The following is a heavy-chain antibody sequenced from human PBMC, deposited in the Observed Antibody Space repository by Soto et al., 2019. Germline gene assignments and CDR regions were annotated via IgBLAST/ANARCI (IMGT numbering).Heavy chain of an antibody. CDR3: AREGDCSSGSCALYSHDYFGMDV. J-gene: IGHJ6*02. CDR2: ISAYNGNT. D-gene: IGHD2-15*01. Sequence: ASVKVSCKASGYTFTRYGISWVRQAPGQGLEWMGWISAYNGNTNYAQKFQGRVTMTTDTSTSTAYMELRSLTSDDTAVCYCAREGDCSSGSCALYSHDYFGMDVWGQGTTVTVSS. CDR1: GYTFTRYG. V-gene: IGHV1-18*01.